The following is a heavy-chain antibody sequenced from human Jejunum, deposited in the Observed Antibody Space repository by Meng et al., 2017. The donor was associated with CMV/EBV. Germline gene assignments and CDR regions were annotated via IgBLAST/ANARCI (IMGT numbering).Heavy chain of an antibody. CDR2: INPNSGVT. J-gene: IGHJ5*02. CDR3: AKDEGVAILGVVYNWFDP. CDR1: TFTDFY. D-gene: IGHD3-3*01. Sequence: TFTDFYLPWVRQAPGQGHEWMGWINPNSGVTDYAPKFKGRVTMTRDTSISTAYMELTRLKSDDTALYYCAKDEGVAILGVVYNWFDPWGPGTLVTVSS. V-gene: IGHV1-2*02.